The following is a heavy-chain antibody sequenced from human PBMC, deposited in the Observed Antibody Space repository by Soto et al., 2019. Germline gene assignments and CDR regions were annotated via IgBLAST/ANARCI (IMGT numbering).Heavy chain of an antibody. J-gene: IGHJ6*02. CDR1: GYTFSNYG. Sequence: ASVKVSCKTSGYTFSNYGITWVRQAPGQPLEWLGWISLYSDGTNYAQKFQGRVSMTTDTSTTTAYMELRSLRSDDTAVYYCARGTPVFGLTPRALPPDVWGQGTAVTVSS. CDR3: ARGTPVFGLTPRALPPDV. CDR2: ISLYSDGT. V-gene: IGHV1-18*01. D-gene: IGHD3-3*01.